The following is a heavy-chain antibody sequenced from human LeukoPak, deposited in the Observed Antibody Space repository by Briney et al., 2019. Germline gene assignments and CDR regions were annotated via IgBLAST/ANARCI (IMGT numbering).Heavy chain of an antibody. J-gene: IGHJ3*02. D-gene: IGHD3-22*01. V-gene: IGHV1-2*02. Sequence: ASVKVSCKASGYTFTGYYMHWVRQAPGQGLEWMGWINPNSGGTNYAQKFQGRVTMTRDTSISTAYMELSRLRSDDTAVYYCARARITMIVVGAFDIWGQGTMVTVSS. CDR2: INPNSGGT. CDR1: GYTFTGYY. CDR3: ARARITMIVVGAFDI.